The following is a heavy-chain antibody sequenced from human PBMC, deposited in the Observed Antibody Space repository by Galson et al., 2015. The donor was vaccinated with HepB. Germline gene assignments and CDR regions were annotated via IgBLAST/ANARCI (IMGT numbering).Heavy chain of an antibody. CDR3: AREGAGGGGYCSSTSCYYFDY. CDR1: GFTFSSYS. CDR2: ISSSSSYI. Sequence: SLRLSCAASGFTFSSYSMNWVRQAPGKGLEWVPSISSSSSYINYADSVKGRFTISRDNAKNSRYLQMNSLRAEDTGVYYCAREGAGGGGYCSSTSCYYFDYWGQGTLVTVSS. J-gene: IGHJ4*02. D-gene: IGHD2-2*01. V-gene: IGHV3-21*01.